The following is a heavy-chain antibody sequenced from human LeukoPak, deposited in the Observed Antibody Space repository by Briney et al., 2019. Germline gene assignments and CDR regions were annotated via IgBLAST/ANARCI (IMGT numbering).Heavy chain of an antibody. V-gene: IGHV3-7*04. D-gene: IGHD4-17*01. J-gene: IGHJ2*01. CDR3: ARGTVTSRTWYFDL. Sequence: GGSLRLSCAASGFTFNRYWMSWVRQAPGKGLEWVANIKQDGSEKYYVDSVKGRFTISRDNAKNSLYLQMDSLRAEETAVYYCARGTVTSRTWYFDLWGRGTLVTVSS. CDR2: IKQDGSEK. CDR1: GFTFNRYW.